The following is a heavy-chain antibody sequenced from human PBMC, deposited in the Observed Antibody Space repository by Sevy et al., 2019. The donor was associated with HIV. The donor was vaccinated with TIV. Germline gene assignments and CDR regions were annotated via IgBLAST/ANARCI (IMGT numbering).Heavy chain of an antibody. Sequence: GGSLRLSCAASGFTFSSYSMNWVRQAPGKGLEWVSSISGSSSYIYYADSVKGRFTISRDNAKNSLYLQMNSLRDEDTAVYYCARERRIAVAGKYFDYWGQGTLVTVSS. V-gene: IGHV3-21*01. J-gene: IGHJ4*02. CDR1: GFTFSSYS. CDR3: ARERRIAVAGKYFDY. D-gene: IGHD6-19*01. CDR2: ISGSSSYI.